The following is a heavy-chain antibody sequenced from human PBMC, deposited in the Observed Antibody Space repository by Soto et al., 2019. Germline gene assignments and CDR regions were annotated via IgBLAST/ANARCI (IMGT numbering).Heavy chain of an antibody. D-gene: IGHD4-4*01. CDR1: GFTFSSYG. Sequence: GGSLRLSCAASGFTFSSYGMHWVRQAPGKGLEWVAVIWYDGSNKYYADSVKGRFTISRDNSKNTLYLQMNSLRAEDTAVYYCARDYESNYPPDYYYYYGMDVWGQGTTVTVSS. J-gene: IGHJ6*02. CDR2: IWYDGSNK. CDR3: ARDYESNYPPDYYYYYGMDV. V-gene: IGHV3-33*01.